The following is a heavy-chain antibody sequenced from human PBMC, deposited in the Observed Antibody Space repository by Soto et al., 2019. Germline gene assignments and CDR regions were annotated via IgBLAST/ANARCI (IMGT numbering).Heavy chain of an antibody. Sequence: QITLKESGPTLVKPAQTLTLTCTFSGFSLSTNGVGVAWIRQPPGRALEWLALIYWDDDKRYSPSLKSRLTITKDTSKNQVVLTMTNVDPVDTATYYCAHSQHYCIGGGCYYYYGMDVWGQGTTVTVSS. D-gene: IGHD2-15*01. V-gene: IGHV2-5*02. CDR2: IYWDDDK. J-gene: IGHJ6*02. CDR3: AHSQHYCIGGGCYYYYGMDV. CDR1: GFSLSTNGVG.